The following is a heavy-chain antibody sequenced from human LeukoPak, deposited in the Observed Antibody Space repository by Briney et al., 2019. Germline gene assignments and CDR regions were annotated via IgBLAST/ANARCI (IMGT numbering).Heavy chain of an antibody. D-gene: IGHD2-2*01. CDR2: ISAYNGNT. Sequence: ASVQVSSPAYGYTFTSYGISWVRPAPGQGLVWMGWISAYNGNTKYAQKLQGRVTMTTDTSTSTAYMELRSLRSDDTAVYYCATLPDGYCTSTSCLYYWGQGTLVTVSS. J-gene: IGHJ4*02. CDR3: ATLPDGYCTSTSCLYY. V-gene: IGHV1-18*01. CDR1: GYTFTSYG.